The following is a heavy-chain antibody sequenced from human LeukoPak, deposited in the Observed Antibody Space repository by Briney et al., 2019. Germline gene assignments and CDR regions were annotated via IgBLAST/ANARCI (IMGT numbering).Heavy chain of an antibody. J-gene: IGHJ6*02. Sequence: PGGSLRLSCAASGFTFTNYWMTWVGQAPGKGLEWVSVIYSGGSTYYADSVKGRFTISRDNSKNTLYLQMNSLRAEDTAVYYCARVGSRSSGWYYYGMDVWGQGTTVTVSS. CDR1: GFTFTNYW. D-gene: IGHD6-19*01. V-gene: IGHV3-66*01. CDR3: ARVGSRSSGWYYYGMDV. CDR2: IYSGGST.